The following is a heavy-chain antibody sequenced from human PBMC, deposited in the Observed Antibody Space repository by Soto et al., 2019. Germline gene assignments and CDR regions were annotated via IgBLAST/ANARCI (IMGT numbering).Heavy chain of an antibody. Sequence: ASVKVSCKASGYSFTSLDINWVRQTAGQGLEWMGWMQPSTGRTGYAQKFQGRVTMTRDTSINKAYMELTNLTSDHTAFYYCARGVSAGVDYWGQGTLVTVSS. D-gene: IGHD1-26*01. CDR2: MQPSTGRT. CDR1: GYSFTSLD. V-gene: IGHV1-8*01. CDR3: ARGVSAGVDY. J-gene: IGHJ4*02.